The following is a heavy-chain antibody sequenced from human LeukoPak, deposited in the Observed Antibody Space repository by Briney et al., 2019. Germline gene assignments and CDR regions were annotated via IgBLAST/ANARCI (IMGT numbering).Heavy chain of an antibody. CDR3: ARAPYDILTGYYSWFDP. J-gene: IGHJ5*02. CDR2: IYHSGST. V-gene: IGHV4-4*02. CDR1: GGSISSSNW. Sequence: PSETLSLTCAVSGGSISSSNWWSWVRQPPGKGLEWIGEIYHSGSTNYNPSLKSRVTISVDRSKNQFSLKLSSVTAADTAVYYCARAPYDILTGYYSWFDPWGQGTLVTVSS. D-gene: IGHD3-9*01.